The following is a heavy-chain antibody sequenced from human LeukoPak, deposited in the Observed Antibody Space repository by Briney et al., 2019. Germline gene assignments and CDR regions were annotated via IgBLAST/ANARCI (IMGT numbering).Heavy chain of an antibody. Sequence: GESLKISCKGSGYSFTSYWIGWVRQMPGKCLEWMGIIYPGDSDTRYSPSFQGQVTISADKSISTAYLQWSSLKASDTAMYYCARLWYYGSGSYRRALDYWGQGTLVTVSS. CDR3: ARLWYYGSGSYRRALDY. J-gene: IGHJ4*02. CDR1: GYSFTSYW. D-gene: IGHD3-10*01. CDR2: IYPGDSDT. V-gene: IGHV5-51*01.